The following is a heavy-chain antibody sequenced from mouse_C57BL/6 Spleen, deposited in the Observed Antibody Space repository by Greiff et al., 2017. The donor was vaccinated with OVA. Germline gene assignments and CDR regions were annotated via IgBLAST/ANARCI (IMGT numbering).Heavy chain of an antibody. CDR2: IRSKSNNYAT. CDR3: VRHGPSITTVVARYIDV. CDR1: GFSFNTYA. Sequence: EVKLQESGGGLVQPKGSLKLSCAASGFSFNTYAMNWVRQAPGKGLEWVARIRSKSNNYATYYADSVKDRFTISRDDSESMLYLQMNNLKTEDTAMYYCVRHGPSITTVVARYIDVWGTGTTVTVSS. J-gene: IGHJ1*03. D-gene: IGHD1-1*01. V-gene: IGHV10-1*01.